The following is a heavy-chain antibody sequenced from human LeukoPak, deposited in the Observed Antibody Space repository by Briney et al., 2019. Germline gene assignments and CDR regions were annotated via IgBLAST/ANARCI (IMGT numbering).Heavy chain of an antibody. Sequence: GGSLRLSCAVSGFTFSGFWMSWSRQAPGKGLEWVAIISYDGSNKYYADSVKGRFTISRDDSKNTLYLQMNSLRAEDTAVYYCTKDDYFDYWGQGTLVTVSS. CDR2: ISYDGSNK. CDR1: GFTFSGFW. V-gene: IGHV3-30*18. CDR3: TKDDYFDY. J-gene: IGHJ4*02.